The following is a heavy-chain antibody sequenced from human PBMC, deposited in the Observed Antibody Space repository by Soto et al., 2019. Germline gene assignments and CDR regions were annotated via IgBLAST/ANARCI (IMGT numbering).Heavy chain of an antibody. J-gene: IGHJ4*02. CDR1: GGSFSGYY. CDR3: ARSPNVDTAMVTSDY. V-gene: IGHV4-34*01. CDR2: INHSGST. Sequence: SETLSLTCAVYGGSFSGYYWSWIRQPPGKGLEWIGEINHSGSTNYNPSLKSRVTISVGTSKNQFSLKLSSVTAADTAVYYCARSPNVDTAMVTSDYWGQGTLVTVSS. D-gene: IGHD5-18*01.